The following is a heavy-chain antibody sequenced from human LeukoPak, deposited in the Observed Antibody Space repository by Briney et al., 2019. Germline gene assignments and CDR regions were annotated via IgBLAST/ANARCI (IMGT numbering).Heavy chain of an antibody. J-gene: IGHJ2*01. CDR1: GGSISSGGYS. CDR3: ARDAGDYDWYFDL. D-gene: IGHD4-17*01. Sequence: PSQTLSLTCAVSGGSISSGGYSWSWIRQPPGKGLEWIGYIYHSGSTYYNPSLKSRVTISVDGSKNQFSLKLSSVTAADTAVYYCARDAGDYDWYFDLWGRGTLVTVSS. CDR2: IYHSGST. V-gene: IGHV4-30-2*01.